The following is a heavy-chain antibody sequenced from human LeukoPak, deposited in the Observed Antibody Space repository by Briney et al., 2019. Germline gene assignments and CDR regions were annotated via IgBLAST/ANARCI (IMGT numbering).Heavy chain of an antibody. Sequence: GASVKVSCKASGYTFSGYYMHWVRQAPGQGLEWMGWINPNSGGTKYAQKFQGRVTMTRDTSISTAYMESSRLRSDDTAVYYCAREAETTLNWFDPWGQGTLVTVSS. V-gene: IGHV1-2*02. CDR1: GYTFSGYY. CDR2: INPNSGGT. D-gene: IGHD1-1*01. CDR3: AREAETTLNWFDP. J-gene: IGHJ5*02.